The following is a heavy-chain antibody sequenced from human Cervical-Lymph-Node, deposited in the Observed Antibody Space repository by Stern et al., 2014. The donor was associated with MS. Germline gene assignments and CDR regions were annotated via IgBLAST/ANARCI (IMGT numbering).Heavy chain of an antibody. CDR1: GGTFSSYA. V-gene: IGHV1-69*01. CDR2: TIPIFGTA. J-gene: IGHJ4*02. CDR3: ARQHGDYEYYFDY. D-gene: IGHD4-17*01. Sequence: VQLVQSGAEVKKPGSSGKVSCKASGGTFSSYAISWVRQAPGQGLEWMGGTIPIFGTANYAQKFQGGVTITADESTSTAYMELISLRSEDTPVYYCARQHGDYEYYFDYWGQGTLFPVSS.